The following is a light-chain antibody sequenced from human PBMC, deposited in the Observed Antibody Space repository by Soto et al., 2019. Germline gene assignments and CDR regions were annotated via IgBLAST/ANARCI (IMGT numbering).Light chain of an antibody. Sequence: QSALTQPPSVSGAPGQRLTISCTGSSSNIGAGYDVHWYQHLPGTAPKLLIYGNNQRPSGVPDRFSGSTSGTSASLAISGLRSEDESDYYCATWDDSLNGYVFGTGTKVTVL. J-gene: IGLJ1*01. CDR2: GNN. CDR1: SSNIGAGYD. CDR3: ATWDDSLNGYV. V-gene: IGLV1-40*01.